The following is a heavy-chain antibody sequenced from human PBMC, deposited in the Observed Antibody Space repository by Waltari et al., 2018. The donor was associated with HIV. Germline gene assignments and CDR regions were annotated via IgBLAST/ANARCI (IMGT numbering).Heavy chain of an antibody. V-gene: IGHV4-34*01. D-gene: IGHD2-2*01. Sequence: QVQLQQWGAGLLKPSETLSLTCAVYGGSFSGYYWSWIRKPPGTGLEWIGEINHSGSTNYNPSLKSRVTISVDTSKNQFSLKLSSVTAADTAVYYCARKVAGRGYCSSTSCYKYYFDYWGQGTLVTVSS. CDR2: INHSGST. CDR1: GGSFSGYY. CDR3: ARKVAGRGYCSSTSCYKYYFDY. J-gene: IGHJ4*02.